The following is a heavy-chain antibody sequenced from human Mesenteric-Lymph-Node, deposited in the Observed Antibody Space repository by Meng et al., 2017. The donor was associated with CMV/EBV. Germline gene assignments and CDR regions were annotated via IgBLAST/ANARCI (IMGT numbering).Heavy chain of an antibody. V-gene: IGHV3-30*02. CDR2: IRYDGSNK. Sequence: GGSLRLSCAASGFTFSSYAMSWVRQAPGKGLEWVAFIRYDGSNKYYADSVKGRFTISRDNSKNTLYLQMNSLRAEDTAVYYCAKGKVVSAAMDVWGQGTTVTVSS. D-gene: IGHD2-2*01. CDR1: GFTFSSYA. J-gene: IGHJ6*02. CDR3: AKGKVVSAAMDV.